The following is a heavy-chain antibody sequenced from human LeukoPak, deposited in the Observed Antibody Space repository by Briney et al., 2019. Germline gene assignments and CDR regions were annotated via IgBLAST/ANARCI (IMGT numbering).Heavy chain of an antibody. CDR1: GGSFSGYY. J-gene: IGHJ4*02. CDR3: ARDVAAAGTSLSFDY. D-gene: IGHD6-13*01. CDR2: INHSGST. V-gene: IGHV4-34*01. Sequence: SETLSLTCAVYGGSFSGYYWSWIRQPPGKGLEWIGEINHSGSTNYNPSLKSRVTISVDTSKNQFSLKLSSVTAADTAVYYCARDVAAAGTSLSFDYWGQGTLVTVSS.